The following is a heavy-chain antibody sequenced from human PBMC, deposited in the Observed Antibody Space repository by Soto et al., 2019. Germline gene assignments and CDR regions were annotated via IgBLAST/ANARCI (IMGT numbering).Heavy chain of an antibody. D-gene: IGHD3-3*01. CDR2: IYSSGST. J-gene: IGHJ5*02. CDR1: GGAINSYY. Sequence: SETLSLTCTVSGGAINSYYWTWIRQPAGKGLEWIGRIYSSGSTKYNPSLQSRVTMSLDTSKNQFSLRLTSVTAADTAVYYCARGQRFADWFDPWGQGTLVTVS. CDR3: ARGQRFADWFDP. V-gene: IGHV4-4*07.